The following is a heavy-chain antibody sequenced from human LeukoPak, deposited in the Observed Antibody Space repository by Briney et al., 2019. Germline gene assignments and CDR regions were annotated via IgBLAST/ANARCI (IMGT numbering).Heavy chain of an antibody. J-gene: IGHJ4*02. Sequence: SETLSLTCTVFGGSISSGGYYWSWIRQHPGKGLEWIGYIYYSGSTYYNPSLKSRVTISVDTSKNQFSLKLSSVTAADTAVYYCAREGRDSNYFYFDYWGQGTLVTVSS. CDR1: GGSISSGGYY. CDR3: AREGRDSNYFYFDY. CDR2: IYYSGST. V-gene: IGHV4-31*03. D-gene: IGHD4-11*01.